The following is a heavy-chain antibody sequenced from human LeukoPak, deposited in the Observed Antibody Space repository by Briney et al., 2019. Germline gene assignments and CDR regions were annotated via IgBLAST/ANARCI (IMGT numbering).Heavy chain of an antibody. D-gene: IGHD3-22*01. Sequence: PGGSLRLSCAVSGFTFSSYAMSWVRQAPGKGLEWVSGISGSGGTTYYADSVKGRFTIFRDNSKNTLYLQMNSLRAEDTAVYYCATRGIVVVTHDYWGQGTLVTVSS. CDR3: ATRGIVVVTHDY. CDR2: ISGSGGTT. J-gene: IGHJ4*02. CDR1: GFTFSSYA. V-gene: IGHV3-23*01.